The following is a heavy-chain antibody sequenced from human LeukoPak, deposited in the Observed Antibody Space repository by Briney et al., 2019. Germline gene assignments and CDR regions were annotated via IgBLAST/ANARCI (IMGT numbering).Heavy chain of an antibody. V-gene: IGHV3-9*01. D-gene: IGHD6-13*01. J-gene: IGHJ6*02. CDR3: AKDMGSSWLGDYYYGMDV. Sequence: QSGRSLRLSCAASGFTFDDYAMHWVRQAPGKGLEWVSGISWNSGSIGYADSVKGRFTISRDNAKNSLYLQMNSLRAEDTALYYCAKDMGSSWLGDYYYGMDVWGQGTTVTVSS. CDR1: GFTFDDYA. CDR2: ISWNSGSI.